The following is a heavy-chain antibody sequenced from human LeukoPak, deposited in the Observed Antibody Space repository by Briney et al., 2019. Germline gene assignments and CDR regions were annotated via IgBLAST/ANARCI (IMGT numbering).Heavy chain of an antibody. J-gene: IGHJ4*02. CDR1: GGSISSSS. V-gene: IGHV3-21*01. CDR3: ARERQLERLAFGKEGSAFDY. CDR2: ISSSSSYI. D-gene: IGHD1-1*01. Sequence: PSETLSLTCTVSGGSISSSSYYWGWIRQPPGKGLEWVSSISSSSSYIYYAASVKGRFTISRDNAKNSLYLQMNRLRAEDTAVYYCARERQLERLAFGKEGSAFDYWGQGTLVTVSS.